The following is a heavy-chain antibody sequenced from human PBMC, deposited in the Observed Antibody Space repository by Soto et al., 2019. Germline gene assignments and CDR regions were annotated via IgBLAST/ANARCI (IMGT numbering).Heavy chain of an antibody. CDR3: AKDTMSDYYYMDV. D-gene: IGHD3-22*01. J-gene: IGHJ6*03. V-gene: IGHV3-9*01. CDR2: ISWNSGSI. CDR1: GFTFDDYA. Sequence: EVQLVESGGGLVQPGRSLRLSCAASGFTFDDYAMHWVRQPPGKGLEWVSGISWNSGSIGYADSVKGRFTISRDNAKNSLYLQMNSLRAEDTALYYCAKDTMSDYYYMDVWGKGTTVTVSS.